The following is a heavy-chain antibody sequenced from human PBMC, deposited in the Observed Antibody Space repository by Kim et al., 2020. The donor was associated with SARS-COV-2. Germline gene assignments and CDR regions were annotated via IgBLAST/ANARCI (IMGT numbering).Heavy chain of an antibody. CDR3: ARSNYYDSSGYEGFDY. V-gene: IGHV3-21*01. D-gene: IGHD3-22*01. Sequence: VKGRFTISRDNATNSLYLQMNSLRAADTAVYYCARSNYYDSSGYEGFDYWGQGTLVTVSS. J-gene: IGHJ4*02.